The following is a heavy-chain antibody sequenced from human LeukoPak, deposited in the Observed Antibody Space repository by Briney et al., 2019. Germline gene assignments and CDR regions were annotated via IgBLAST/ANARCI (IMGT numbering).Heavy chain of an antibody. D-gene: IGHD3-22*01. Sequence: SEILSLTCTVSGGSISSSSYYWGWIRQPPGKGLEWIGNIYHSGSTYYNPSLKSRVTISVDTSKNQFSLKLSSVTAADTAVYYCARGSDISGLDWFDPWGQGILVTVSS. V-gene: IGHV4-39*01. CDR2: IYHSGST. CDR3: ARGSDISGLDWFDP. J-gene: IGHJ5*02. CDR1: GGSISSSSYY.